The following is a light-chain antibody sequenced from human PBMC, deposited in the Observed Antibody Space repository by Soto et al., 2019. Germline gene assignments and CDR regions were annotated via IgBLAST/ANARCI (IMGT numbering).Light chain of an antibody. CDR1: QGISTW. Sequence: DIQMTQSPSSVSASIGDRVTITCRASQGISTWLAWYQQKPGRAPKLLNFGASSLQSGVPSRFSGSGSVADVALTISSLQPKDFAVYYCQQSNSFPDTFGQGTKLDIK. V-gene: IGKV1-12*01. CDR2: GAS. J-gene: IGKJ2*01. CDR3: QQSNSFPDT.